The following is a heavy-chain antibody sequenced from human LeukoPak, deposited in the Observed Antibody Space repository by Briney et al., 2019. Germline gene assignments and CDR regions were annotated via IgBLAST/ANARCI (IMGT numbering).Heavy chain of an antibody. J-gene: IGHJ4*02. CDR3: ARVGAIRYFVY. V-gene: IGHV3-30*04. CDR1: GFTFSSYT. CDR2: ISYDGSNK. Sequence: PGKSLRLSCAASGFTFSSYTMHWVRQAPGKGLEWVAFISYDGSNKYYADSVKGRFTISRDNSKNTLYLHMNSLRAEDTAVYYCARVGAIRYFVYWGQGTLVTVSS. D-gene: IGHD2-2*02.